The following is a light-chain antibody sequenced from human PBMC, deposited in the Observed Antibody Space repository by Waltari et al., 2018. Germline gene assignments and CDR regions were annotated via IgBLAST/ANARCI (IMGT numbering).Light chain of an antibody. CDR3: QNYDSAPRVT. J-gene: IGKJ3*01. V-gene: IGKV1-27*01. CDR2: AAS. CDR1: QGISAY. Sequence: DIHMTQSPSSLSASVGDRVTITCRASQGISAYLAWYQQKPGKIPKLLIYAASTLQSGVPSRFSGSGSGTDLTLTISSLQPEDVATYYCQNYDSAPRVTFGPGTKVDIK.